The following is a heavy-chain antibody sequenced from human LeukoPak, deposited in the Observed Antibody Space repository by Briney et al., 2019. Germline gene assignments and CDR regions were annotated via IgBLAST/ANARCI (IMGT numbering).Heavy chain of an antibody. D-gene: IGHD4/OR15-4a*01. CDR2: INPNSGDT. CDR1: GYSFTGYY. Sequence: GASVKVSCKASGYSFTGYYMHWVRQAPGQGLEWMGWINPNSGDTNYAQRFQGRVTMTRDTSISTAYMDVSSLTSDDTAMYYCARGLTISGFDPWGQGTPVAVSS. CDR3: ARGLTISGFDP. V-gene: IGHV1-2*02. J-gene: IGHJ5*02.